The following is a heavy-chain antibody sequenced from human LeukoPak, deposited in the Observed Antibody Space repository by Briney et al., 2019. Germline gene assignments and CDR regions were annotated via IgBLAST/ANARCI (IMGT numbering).Heavy chain of an antibody. Sequence: SETLSLTCTVSGGSISGDYWSWLRQPPGQGLEWIGYIHYTGSSNYNPSLKSRVTMSVDTSKNQLSLTLGSVTAADTAVYHCARGTETTGYFDFWGPGTLVTVSS. CDR3: ARGTETTGYFDF. V-gene: IGHV4-59*01. D-gene: IGHD4-17*01. CDR1: GGSISGDY. J-gene: IGHJ4*02. CDR2: IHYTGSS.